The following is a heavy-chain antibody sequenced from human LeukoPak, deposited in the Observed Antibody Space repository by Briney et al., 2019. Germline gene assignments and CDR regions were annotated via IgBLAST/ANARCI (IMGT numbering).Heavy chain of an antibody. CDR3: AGGKDGYKKGYPLGFDY. Sequence: PGRSLRLSCAASGFTFRSYSMHWVRQAPGKGLEWVTFISYNGSTKIYADSVKGRFTISRDNSKNTLYIQMNSLTTEGTAVYYGAGGKDGYKKGYPLGFDYGGQGTLVTVSS. J-gene: IGHJ4*02. D-gene: IGHD5-24*01. CDR1: GFTFRSYS. CDR2: ISYNGSTK. V-gene: IGHV3-30*04.